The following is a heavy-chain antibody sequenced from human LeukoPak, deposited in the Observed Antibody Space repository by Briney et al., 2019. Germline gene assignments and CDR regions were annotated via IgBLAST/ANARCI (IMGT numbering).Heavy chain of an antibody. CDR3: ARGGIHYYDSSGYGLLDY. Sequence: GASVKVSCKASGGTFSSYAISWVRQAPGQGLEWMGGIIPIFGTANYAQKFQGRVTITTDESTSTAYMELSSLRSEDTAVYYCARGGIHYYDSSGYGLLDYWGQGTLVTVSS. CDR2: IIPIFGTA. J-gene: IGHJ4*02. D-gene: IGHD3-22*01. V-gene: IGHV1-69*05. CDR1: GGTFSSYA.